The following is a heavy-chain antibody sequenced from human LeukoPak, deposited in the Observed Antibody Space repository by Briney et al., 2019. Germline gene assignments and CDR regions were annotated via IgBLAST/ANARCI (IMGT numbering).Heavy chain of an antibody. J-gene: IGHJ4*02. CDR2: ISYDGSNK. CDR1: GFTFSSYV. V-gene: IGHV3-30*03. Sequence: GGSLRLSCAASGFTFSSYVMHWVRQAPGKGLEWVAVISYDGSNKYYADSVKGRFTISRDNSKNTLYLQMNSLRAEDTAVYYCARDGGGQWYFDYWGQGTLVTVSS. CDR3: ARDGGGQWYFDY. D-gene: IGHD6-19*01.